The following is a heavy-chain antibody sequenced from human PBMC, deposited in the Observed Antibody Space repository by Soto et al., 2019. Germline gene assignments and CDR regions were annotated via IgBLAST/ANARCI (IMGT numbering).Heavy chain of an antibody. J-gene: IGHJ4*02. V-gene: IGHV3-23*01. CDR1: GFTFSSYA. Sequence: EVQLLESGGGLVQPGGSLRLSCAASGFTFSSYAMSWVRQAPGKGLEWVSAISGSGGSTYYADSEKGRLPISRDNSKNPLYRQMHSLRAEDTAVYYCAKDQSQLWFERLGYWGGGALVTVSS. CDR3: AKDQSQLWFERLGY. CDR2: ISGSGGST. D-gene: IGHD5-18*01.